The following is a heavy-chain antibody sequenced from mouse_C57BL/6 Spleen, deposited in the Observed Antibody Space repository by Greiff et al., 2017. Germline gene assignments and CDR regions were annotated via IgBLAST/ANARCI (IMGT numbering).Heavy chain of an antibody. CDR1: GFTFSDYG. CDR2: ISSGSSNI. J-gene: IGHJ4*01. D-gene: IGHD2-3*01. V-gene: IGHV5-17*01. CDR3: ARRDGYYAMDY. Sequence: EVKLLESGGGLVKPGGSLKISCAASGFTFSDYGMHWVRQAPEKGLEWVAYISSGSSNIYYADTVKGRFTISIDNSKNTQFLQMTCLRSEDTAMYCCARRDGYYAMDYWGQGTSGTVSS.